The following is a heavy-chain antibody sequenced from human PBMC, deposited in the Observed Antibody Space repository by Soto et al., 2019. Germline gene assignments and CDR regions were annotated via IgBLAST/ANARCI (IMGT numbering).Heavy chain of an antibody. CDR3: ARWVTMIVVGALYNWFDP. CDR2: IIPILGIA. J-gene: IGHJ5*02. Sequence: SVKVSCKASGGTFSSYTISWVRQAPGQGLEWMGRIIPILGIANYAQKFQGRVTITADKSTSTAYMELSSLRSEDTAVYYCARWVTMIVVGALYNWFDPWGQGTLVTVSS. D-gene: IGHD3-22*01. V-gene: IGHV1-69*02. CDR1: GGTFSSYT.